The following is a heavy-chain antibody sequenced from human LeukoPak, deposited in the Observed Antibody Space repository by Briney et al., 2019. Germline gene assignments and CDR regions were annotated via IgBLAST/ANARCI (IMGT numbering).Heavy chain of an antibody. V-gene: IGHV3-23*01. CDR3: AKGYNWHDR. CDR2: INTSGGTT. J-gene: IGHJ5*02. CDR1: GFTFSSYW. Sequence: GGSLRLSCAASGFTFSSYWMHWVRQAPGKGLVWVSTINTSGGTTYYTDSVKGRFTGSRDNSKNTLYLQMNSLRAEDTAVYYCAKGYNWHDRWGQGTLVTVSS.